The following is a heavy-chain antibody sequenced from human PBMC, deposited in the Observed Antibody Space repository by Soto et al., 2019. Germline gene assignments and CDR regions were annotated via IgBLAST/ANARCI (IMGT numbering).Heavy chain of an antibody. D-gene: IGHD4-17*01. V-gene: IGHV3-9*01. Sequence: GGSLRLSCAASGFTFDDYAMHWVRQAPGKGPEWVSGISWNSGSIGYADSVKGRFTISRDNAKNSLYLQMNSLRAEDTALYCCAKDMSTTVNEYDFDYWGQGTLVTVSS. CDR1: GFTFDDYA. J-gene: IGHJ4*02. CDR2: ISWNSGSI. CDR3: AKDMSTTVNEYDFDY.